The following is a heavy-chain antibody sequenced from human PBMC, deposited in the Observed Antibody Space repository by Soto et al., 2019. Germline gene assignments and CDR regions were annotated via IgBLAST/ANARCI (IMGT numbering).Heavy chain of an antibody. J-gene: IGHJ5*02. Sequence: PSETLSLTCTVSGGSVSSGSYYWSWIRQPPGKGLEWIGYIYYSGSTNYNPSLKSRVTISVDTSKNQFSLKLSSVTAADTAVHYCARGGRSSSFKANWFDPWGQGTLVTVSS. D-gene: IGHD3-16*01. CDR1: GGSVSSGSYY. CDR2: IYYSGST. CDR3: ARGGRSSSFKANWFDP. V-gene: IGHV4-61*01.